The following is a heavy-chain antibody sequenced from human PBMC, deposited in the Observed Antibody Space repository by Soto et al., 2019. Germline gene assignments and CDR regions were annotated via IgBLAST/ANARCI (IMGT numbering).Heavy chain of an antibody. J-gene: IGHJ6*02. D-gene: IGHD3-16*01. V-gene: IGHV4-31*03. CDR1: GASTSSGGSY. CDR2: IYYSGTT. CDR3: SRAFAPRNYYYYGMDV. Sequence: QVQLQESGPGLVKPSQTLSLTCTVSGASTSSGGSYWSWIRQHPGKGLEWIGYIYYSGTTDYNPSLRSRVTISLDTSKNQFSLRLSSVTAADTAIYYCSRAFAPRNYYYYGMDVWGQGTTVTVSS.